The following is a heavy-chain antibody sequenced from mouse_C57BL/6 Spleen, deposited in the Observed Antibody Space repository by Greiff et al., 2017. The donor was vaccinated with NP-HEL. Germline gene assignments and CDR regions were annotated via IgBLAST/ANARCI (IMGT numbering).Heavy chain of an antibody. CDR1: GYAFSSYW. CDR2: IYPGDGDT. V-gene: IGHV1-80*01. J-gene: IGHJ3*01. Sequence: QVQLQQSGAELVKPGASVKISCKASGYAFSSYWMNWVKQRPGKGLEWIGQIYPGDGDTNYNGKFKGKATLTADKSSSTAYMQLSSLTSEDSAVYFCARSEGYDYDGRPWFAYWGQGTLVTVSA. CDR3: ARSEGYDYDGRPWFAY. D-gene: IGHD2-4*01.